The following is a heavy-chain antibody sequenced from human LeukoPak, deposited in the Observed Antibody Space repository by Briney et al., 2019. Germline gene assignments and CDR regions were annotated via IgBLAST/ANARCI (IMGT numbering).Heavy chain of an antibody. V-gene: IGHV3-21*01. Sequence: KAGGSLRLSCAASGFTFSSHSMHWVRQAPGKGLVWVSSISSSSSYIYYADSVKGRFTISRDNAKNSLYLQMNSLRAEDTAVYYCAKVQDIVVVVAPVDYWGQGTLVTVSS. CDR2: ISSSSSYI. CDR1: GFTFSSHS. J-gene: IGHJ4*02. CDR3: AKVQDIVVVVAPVDY. D-gene: IGHD2-15*01.